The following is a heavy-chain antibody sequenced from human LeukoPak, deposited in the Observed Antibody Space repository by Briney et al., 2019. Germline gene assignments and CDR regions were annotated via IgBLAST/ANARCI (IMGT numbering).Heavy chain of an antibody. Sequence: ASVKVSCKASGYTFTSYYMHWVRQAPGQGLEWMGIINPSGGSTSYAQKLQGRVTMTRDTSTSTVYMELSSLRSEDTAVYYCASSTTVTPADYWGQGTLVTVSS. V-gene: IGHV1-46*01. CDR3: ASSTTVTPADY. CDR1: GYTFTSYY. D-gene: IGHD4-17*01. CDR2: INPSGGST. J-gene: IGHJ4*02.